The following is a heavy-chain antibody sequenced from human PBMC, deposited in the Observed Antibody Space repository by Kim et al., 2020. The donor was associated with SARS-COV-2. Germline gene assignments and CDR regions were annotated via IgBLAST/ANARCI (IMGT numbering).Heavy chain of an antibody. D-gene: IGHD1-1*01. J-gene: IGHJ6*02. CDR3: AKGRWSDYYYYYGMDV. Sequence: SVKGRFTISRDKSKNTLYLQMNSLRAEDTAVCYCAKGRWSDYYYYYGMDVWGQGTTVTVSS. V-gene: IGHV3-23*01.